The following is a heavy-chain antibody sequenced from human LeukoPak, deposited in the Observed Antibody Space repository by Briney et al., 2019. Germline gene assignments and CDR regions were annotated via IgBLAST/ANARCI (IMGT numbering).Heavy chain of an antibody. Sequence: SETLSLTCTVSGGSISSYYWSWIRQPPGKGLEWIGYIYYSGNTKYNPTLKSRVTISVDTSKNQFSRKLSSVTAADTAVYYCARDRKDSYNYYGMDVWGQGTTVTVSS. CDR2: IYYSGNT. V-gene: IGHV4-59*01. CDR1: GGSISSYY. J-gene: IGHJ6*02. CDR3: ARDRKDSYNYYGMDV.